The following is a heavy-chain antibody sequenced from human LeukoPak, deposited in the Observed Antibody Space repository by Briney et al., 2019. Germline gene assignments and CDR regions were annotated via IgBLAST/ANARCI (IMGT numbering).Heavy chain of an antibody. Sequence: PGGSLRLSCAASGFTFSTYWMNWFRQTPGKGLEWVAKIKADGGEKDHVASVKGRFTISRDNAKNSLYLQMNSLRVEDTAVYYCAKLTSWESSSDFDYWGQGTLVTVPS. CDR3: AKLTSWESSSDFDY. J-gene: IGHJ4*02. V-gene: IGHV3-7*01. CDR2: IKADGGEK. D-gene: IGHD1-26*01. CDR1: GFTFSTYW.